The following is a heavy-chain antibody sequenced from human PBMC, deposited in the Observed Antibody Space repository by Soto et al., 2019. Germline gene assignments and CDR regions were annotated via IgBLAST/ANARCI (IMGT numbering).Heavy chain of an antibody. D-gene: IGHD3-10*01. CDR3: ARVGPITMVRGVIALYYYYYMDV. CDR1: GYTFTSYA. CDR2: INAGNGNT. J-gene: IGHJ6*03. Sequence: ASVKVSCKASGYTFTSYAMRWVRQAPGQRLEWMGWINAGNGNTKYSQKFQGRVTITRDTSASTAYMELSSLRSEDTAVYYCARVGPITMVRGVIALYYYYYMDVWGKGTTVTVSS. V-gene: IGHV1-3*01.